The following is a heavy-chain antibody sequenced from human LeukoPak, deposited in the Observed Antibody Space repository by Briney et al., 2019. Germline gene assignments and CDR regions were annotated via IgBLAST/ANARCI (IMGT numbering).Heavy chain of an antibody. CDR1: GYTFTSYG. Sequence: ASVKVSCKASGYTFTSYGISWVRQAPGQGLEWMGWISAYNGNTNYAQKLQGRVTMTTDTSTSTAYMELSSLRSEDTAVYYCARGKIAVAGTEFDWFDPWGQGTLVTVSS. J-gene: IGHJ5*02. CDR2: ISAYNGNT. CDR3: ARGKIAVAGTEFDWFDP. D-gene: IGHD6-19*01. V-gene: IGHV1-18*01.